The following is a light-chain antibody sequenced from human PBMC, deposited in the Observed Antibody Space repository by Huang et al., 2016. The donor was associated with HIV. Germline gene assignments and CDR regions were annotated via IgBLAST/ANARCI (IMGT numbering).Light chain of an antibody. CDR2: LGS. J-gene: IGKJ4*01. V-gene: IGKV2-28*01. CDR1: QSLLDSNGYNF. CDR3: MQALQTPLT. Sequence: DIVMTQSPLSLPVIPGEPASISCRSSQSLLDSNGYNFLDWYLQKPGQSPQLLIYLGSYRASGVPDRSSGSGSGTEVTLKISRVEAEDVGVYYCMQALQTPLTFGGGTKVEIK.